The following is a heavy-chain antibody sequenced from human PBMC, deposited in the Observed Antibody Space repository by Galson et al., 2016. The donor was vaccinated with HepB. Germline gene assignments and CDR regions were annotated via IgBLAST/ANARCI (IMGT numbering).Heavy chain of an antibody. V-gene: IGHV3-9*01. CDR2: ISWNSGSG. J-gene: IGHJ6*02. CDR3: GKDVGTGGYANGYYYGVDV. Sequence: SLRLSCAASGFTFEDYAMHWVRQAPGKGLEWVSGISWNSGSGGYADSVKGRFTISKDNAKKSLYLEMKSLRPEDTAFYYCGKDVGTGGYANGYYYGVDVWGQGTTVTVSS. D-gene: IGHD5-18*01. CDR1: GFTFEDYA.